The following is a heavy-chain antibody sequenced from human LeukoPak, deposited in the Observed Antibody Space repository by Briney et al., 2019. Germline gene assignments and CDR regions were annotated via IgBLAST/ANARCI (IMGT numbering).Heavy chain of an antibody. V-gene: IGHV1-8*01. J-gene: IGHJ5*02. CDR3: ARGLGVRGVIISWFDP. Sequence: ASVKVSCKASGYTFTSYDINWVRQATGQGLEWMGWMNPNSGNTGYAQKFQGRVTMTRNTSISTAYMELSSLRSEDTAVYYCARGLGVRGVIISWFDPWGQGTLVTVSS. CDR1: GYTFTSYD. D-gene: IGHD3-10*01. CDR2: MNPNSGNT.